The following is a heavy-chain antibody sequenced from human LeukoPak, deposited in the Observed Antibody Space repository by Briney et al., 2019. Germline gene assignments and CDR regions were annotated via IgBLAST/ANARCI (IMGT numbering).Heavy chain of an antibody. J-gene: IGHJ4*02. V-gene: IGHV3-33*06. CDR3: AKEGIAVAGTVLGLFDY. Sequence: WGSLRLSCAASGFTFSSYGMHWVRQAPGKGLEWVAVIWYDGSNKYYADSVKGRFTISRDNSKNTLYLQMNSLRAEDTAVYYCAKEGIAVAGTVLGLFDYWGQGTLVTVSS. CDR2: IWYDGSNK. CDR1: GFTFSSYG. D-gene: IGHD6-19*01.